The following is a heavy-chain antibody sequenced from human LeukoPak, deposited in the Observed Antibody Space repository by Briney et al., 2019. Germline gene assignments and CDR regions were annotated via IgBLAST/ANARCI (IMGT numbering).Heavy chain of an antibody. D-gene: IGHD6-19*01. CDR2: IYYSGST. CDR1: GGSISSSSYY. Sequence: SETLSLTCTVSGGSISSSSYYWGWIRQPPGKGLEWIGSIYYSGSTYYNPSLKSRVTISVETSKNQFSLKLNSVTPEDTAVYYCAMGSSGWPRRDYYYYMDVWGKGTTVTVSS. CDR3: AMGSSGWPRRDYYYYMDV. J-gene: IGHJ6*03. V-gene: IGHV4-39*01.